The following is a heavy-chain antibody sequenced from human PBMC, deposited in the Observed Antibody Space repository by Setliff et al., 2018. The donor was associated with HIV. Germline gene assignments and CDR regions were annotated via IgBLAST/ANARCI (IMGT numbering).Heavy chain of an antibody. J-gene: IGHJ6*02. V-gene: IGHV4-34*12. CDR2: IVDSGST. D-gene: IGHD2-8*01. CDR1: GGSLTNYY. Sequence: SETLSLTCTLYGGSLTNYYWTWIRQSPEKGLEWIGEIVDSGSTNYSPSLKSRVTISPDTSKKQFSLRLNSVTAADTGVYYCARAPSCADSWCYMYYYYYYGMDVWGLGTTVTVSS. CDR3: ARAPSCADSWCYMYYYYYYGMDV.